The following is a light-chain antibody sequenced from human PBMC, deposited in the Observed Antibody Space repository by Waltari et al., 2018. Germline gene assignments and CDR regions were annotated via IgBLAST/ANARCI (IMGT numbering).Light chain of an antibody. CDR2: WSS. V-gene: IGKV4-1*01. CDR3: QQYYSIPYT. Sequence: DIVMTQSPDSLAVSLGERATINCKSSQNLLYSSNNKNFLGWYQLKPGQPPKLLMYWSSTRESGVPDRFSGSGSETDFTLTISSLQAEDVAVYYCQQYYSIPYTFGQGSKL. J-gene: IGKJ2*01. CDR1: QNLLYSSNNKNF.